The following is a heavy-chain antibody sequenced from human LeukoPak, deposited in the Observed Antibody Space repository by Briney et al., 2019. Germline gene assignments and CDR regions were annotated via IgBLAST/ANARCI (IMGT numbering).Heavy chain of an antibody. D-gene: IGHD3-10*01. CDR3: ARWRAGYFDY. CDR2: IYHSGST. J-gene: IGHJ4*02. V-gene: IGHV4-39*01. Sequence: SETLSLTCTVSGGSISNSYYYWVWVRQPPGKGLEWIGNIYHSGSTFYNPSLKSRVTMSVDTSKNQFSLRLCSVTAADTAMFYCARWRAGYFDYWGQGTLVTVSS. CDR1: GGSISNSYYY.